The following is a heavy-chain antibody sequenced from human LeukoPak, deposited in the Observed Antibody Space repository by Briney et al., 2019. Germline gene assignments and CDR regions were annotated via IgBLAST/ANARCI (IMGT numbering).Heavy chain of an antibody. Sequence: GGSLRLSCAATGFTFRNYGMQWVRQAPGKGLEWVTLISYDGSDKYYGDSVKGRFSISRDNSKNTLYLQMNRLRAEDTAVYYCASLRSGSGTFYNDYWGQGTLVTVFS. J-gene: IGHJ4*02. CDR3: ASLRSGSGTFYNDY. CDR2: ISYDGSDK. CDR1: GFTFRNYG. D-gene: IGHD3-10*01. V-gene: IGHV3-30*03.